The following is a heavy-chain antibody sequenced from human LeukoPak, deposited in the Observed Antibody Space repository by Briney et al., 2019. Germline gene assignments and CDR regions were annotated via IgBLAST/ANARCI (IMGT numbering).Heavy chain of an antibody. CDR1: GGSISNYY. CDR2: IYTSGST. V-gene: IGHV4-4*07. D-gene: IGHD1-1*01. Sequence: SETLSLTCTVSGGSISNYYWSWIRQPAGKGLEWIGRIYTSGSTNYNPSLKSRVTISVDTSKNQFSLKLSSVTAADTAVYYCARMGRNNWNFYYYYYMDVWGKGTTVTVSS. CDR3: ARMGRNNWNFYYYYYMDV. J-gene: IGHJ6*03.